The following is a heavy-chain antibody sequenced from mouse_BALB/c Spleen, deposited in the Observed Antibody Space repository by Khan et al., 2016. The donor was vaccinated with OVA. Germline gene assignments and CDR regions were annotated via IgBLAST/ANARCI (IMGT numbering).Heavy chain of an antibody. Sequence: EVQLQESGPGLVKPSQSLSLTCTVTGYSITSDYAWNWIRQFPGNKLEWMGYISYSGSTSYNPSLKSRISITRDTSKNQFFLQLNSVTTEDPATYYCARGDYDGAWFAYWGQGTLVTVSA. D-gene: IGHD2-4*01. CDR1: GYSITSDYA. J-gene: IGHJ3*01. CDR3: ARGDYDGAWFAY. CDR2: ISYSGST. V-gene: IGHV3-2*02.